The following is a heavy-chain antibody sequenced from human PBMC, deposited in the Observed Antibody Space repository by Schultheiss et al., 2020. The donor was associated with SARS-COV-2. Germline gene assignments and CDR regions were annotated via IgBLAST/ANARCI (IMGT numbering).Heavy chain of an antibody. Sequence: GGSLRLSCAGSGFTFDDYAMHWVRQAPGKGLELVAGITWNSDNRGYADSVKGRFTVARDNAKNSLYLQMNSLRAEDTALYFCAKGFYYGSGSFYNPYFDYWGQGTLVTVSS. J-gene: IGHJ4*02. CDR3: AKGFYYGSGSFYNPYFDY. CDR1: GFTFDDYA. D-gene: IGHD3-10*01. V-gene: IGHV3-9*01. CDR2: ITWNSDNR.